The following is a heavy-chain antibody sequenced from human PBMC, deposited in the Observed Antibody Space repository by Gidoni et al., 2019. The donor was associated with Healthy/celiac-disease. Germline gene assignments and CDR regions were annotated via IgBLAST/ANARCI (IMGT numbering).Heavy chain of an antibody. CDR2: IYPGDSDT. CDR3: ARGSYYYDSSGPTNAFDI. D-gene: IGHD3-22*01. V-gene: IGHV5-51*03. Sequence: EVQLVQSGAEVKKPGESLKISCKGSGYSFTSYWIGWVRQMPGKGLEWMGIIYPGDSDTRYSPSFQGQVTISADKSISTAYLQWSSLKASDTAMYYCARGSYYYDSSGPTNAFDIWGQGTMVTVSS. CDR1: GYSFTSYW. J-gene: IGHJ3*02.